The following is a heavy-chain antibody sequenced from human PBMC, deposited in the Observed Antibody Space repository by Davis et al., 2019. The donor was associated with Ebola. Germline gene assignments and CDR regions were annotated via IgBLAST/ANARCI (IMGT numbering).Heavy chain of an antibody. D-gene: IGHD4-17*01. CDR1: GFIFSGIW. J-gene: IGHJ6*02. CDR3: TTSGDYPLDFYYGLDV. V-gene: IGHV3-7*01. Sequence: PGGSLRLSCAGSGFIFSGIWMTWARQAPGKGLEWVACINQHGDAQYYLDSVKGRFTISRDNAKNSLFLQMNSLRVEDTAVYYCTTSGDYPLDFYYGLDVWGQGTAVTVSS. CDR2: INQHGDAQ.